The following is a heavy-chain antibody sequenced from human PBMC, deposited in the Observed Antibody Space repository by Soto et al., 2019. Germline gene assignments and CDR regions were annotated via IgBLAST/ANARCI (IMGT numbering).Heavy chain of an antibody. CDR3: ARGETGTTSWFDP. Sequence: SETLSLTCAVSGGSISSGGYSWSWIRQPPGKGLEWIGYIYHSGSTYYNPSLKSRVTISVDRSKNQFSLKLSSVTAADTAVYYCARGETGTTSWFDPWGQGTLVTVSS. CDR2: IYHSGST. J-gene: IGHJ5*02. CDR1: GGSISSGGYS. V-gene: IGHV4-30-2*01. D-gene: IGHD1-1*01.